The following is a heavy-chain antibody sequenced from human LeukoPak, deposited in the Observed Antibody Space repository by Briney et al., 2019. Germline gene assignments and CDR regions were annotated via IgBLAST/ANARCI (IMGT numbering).Heavy chain of an antibody. D-gene: IGHD5-18*01. V-gene: IGHV3-48*03. Sequence: GGSLRLSCAASGFTFSLNEMNWVRQAPGKGLEWVSYINGPATNIFYADSVKGRFTIPRDNAKNSLYLQMNSLRVEDTAVYYCARGSYIYGYVLDYWGQGTLVTVSS. CDR2: INGPATNI. J-gene: IGHJ4*02. CDR3: ARGSYIYGYVLDY. CDR1: GFTFSLNE.